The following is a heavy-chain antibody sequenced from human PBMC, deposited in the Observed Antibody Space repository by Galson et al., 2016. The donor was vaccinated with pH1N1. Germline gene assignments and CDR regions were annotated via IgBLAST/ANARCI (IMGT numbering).Heavy chain of an antibody. D-gene: IGHD2-15*01. CDR1: GFTFNKYG. CDR3: AKGADSVVTINWFDS. V-gene: IGHV3-30*18. J-gene: IGHJ5*01. Sequence: SLRLSCAASGFTFNKYGLHWVRQAPGKGLEWVAVISYDGSEQFYADSVKGRFTISRDDYKNAVFLQMNSLRPEDTATYHCAKGADSVVTINWFDSWGQGTPVIVSA. CDR2: ISYDGSEQ.